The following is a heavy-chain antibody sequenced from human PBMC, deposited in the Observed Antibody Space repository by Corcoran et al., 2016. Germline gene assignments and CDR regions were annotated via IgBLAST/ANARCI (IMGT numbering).Heavy chain of an antibody. Sequence: QVQLQQSGPGLVKPSQTLSLTCAISGDSVPSNSAAWNWISQSPSRGLEWRGRTYYRSKWYNDYAVSVKSRLTINPDTSKNQFSLQLNSVTPEDTAVYYCARARRWPGGFFDYWGQGTLVTVSS. J-gene: IGHJ4*02. D-gene: IGHD3-10*01. CDR2: TYYRSKWYN. CDR3: ARARRWPGGFFDY. V-gene: IGHV6-1*01. CDR1: GDSVPSNSAA.